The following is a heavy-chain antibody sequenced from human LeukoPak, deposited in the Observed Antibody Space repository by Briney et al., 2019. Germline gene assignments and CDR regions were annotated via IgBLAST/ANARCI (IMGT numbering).Heavy chain of an antibody. CDR2: IYYSGST. CDR1: GGSISSYY. J-gene: IGHJ4*02. V-gene: IGHV4-59*01. Sequence: SETLSLTYTVSGGSISSYYWSWIRQPPGKGLEWIGYIYYSGSTNYNPSLKSRVTISVDTSKNQFSLKPSSVTAADTAVYYCARAGPDYHFDYWGQGTLVTVSS. CDR3: ARAGPDYHFDY. D-gene: IGHD5-12*01.